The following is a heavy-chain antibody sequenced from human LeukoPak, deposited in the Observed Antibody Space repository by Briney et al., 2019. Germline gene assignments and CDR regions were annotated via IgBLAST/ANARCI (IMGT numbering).Heavy chain of an antibody. D-gene: IGHD1-1*01. CDR3: ARAGVTNQLGETYWYFDL. J-gene: IGHJ2*01. CDR2: VEKDGSAT. Sequence: GGSLRLSCTASGFTLSNYWMTWVRQAPGKGLEWVAKVEKDGSATYYVDSMKGRFTVSRDNAANSLYLQMSNLGVEDTAVYSCARAGVTNQLGETYWYFDLWGRGTLVTVSS. CDR1: GFTLSNYW. V-gene: IGHV3-7*01.